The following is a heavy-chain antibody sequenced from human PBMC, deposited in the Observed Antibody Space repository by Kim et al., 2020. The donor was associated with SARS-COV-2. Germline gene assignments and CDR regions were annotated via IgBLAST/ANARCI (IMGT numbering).Heavy chain of an antibody. CDR3: TRLVRGVIITPGDV. CDR1: GFTFGDYA. J-gene: IGHJ6*01. D-gene: IGHD3-10*01. Sequence: GGSLRLSCTASGFTFGDYAMSWFRQAPGKGLEWVGFIRSKAYGGTTEYAASVKGRFTISRDDSKSIAYLQMNSLKTADTAVYYCTRLVRGVIITPGDVWGEGTTVTVSS. V-gene: IGHV3-49*03. CDR2: IRSKAYGGTT.